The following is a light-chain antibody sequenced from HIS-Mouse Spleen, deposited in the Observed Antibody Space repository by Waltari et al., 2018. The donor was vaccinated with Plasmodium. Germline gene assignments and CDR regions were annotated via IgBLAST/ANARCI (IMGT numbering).Light chain of an antibody. CDR2: YYSDSDK. V-gene: IGLV5-37*01. J-gene: IGLJ3*02. CDR1: SAINVGSYN. Sequence: QPVLTQPPSSPASPGESARLTCTLPSAINVGSYNIYSYQQKPGSPPRYLLYYYSDSDKGHGSGVPSRFSGSKDASANTGILLISGLQSEDEADYYCMIWPSNASGVFGGGTKLTVL. CDR3: MIWPSNASGV.